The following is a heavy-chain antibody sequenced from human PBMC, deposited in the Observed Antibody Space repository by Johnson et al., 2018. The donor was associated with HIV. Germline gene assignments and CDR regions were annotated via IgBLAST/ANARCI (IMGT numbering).Heavy chain of an antibody. D-gene: IGHD4-11*01. CDR2: IGTAGDT. J-gene: IGHJ3*02. Sequence: VLLVESGGGLVQPGRSLRLSCAASGFTFSSYAMHWVRQATGTGLEWVSAIGTAGDTYYPGSVKGRFTISRENAKNSLYLQMNSLGAEDTALYYCSRVGDSNDGGGAFDIWGQGTMVTVSS. CDR3: SRVGDSNDGGGAFDI. CDR1: GFTFSSYA. V-gene: IGHV3-13*01.